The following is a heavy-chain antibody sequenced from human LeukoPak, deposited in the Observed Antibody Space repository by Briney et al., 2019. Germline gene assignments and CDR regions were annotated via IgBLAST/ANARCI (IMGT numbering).Heavy chain of an antibody. Sequence: SQTLSLTCAISGDSVSSNIAAWNWIRQSPSRGLEWLGRTYYRSKWYSDYGVSVQSRITFSADTSKNQFSLQLNSVTPEDTAVYYCARDVHGDLDYWGQGALDTVSS. J-gene: IGHJ4*02. CDR1: GDSVSSNIAA. D-gene: IGHD2-21*02. CDR3: ARDVHGDLDY. CDR2: TYYRSKWYS. V-gene: IGHV6-1*01.